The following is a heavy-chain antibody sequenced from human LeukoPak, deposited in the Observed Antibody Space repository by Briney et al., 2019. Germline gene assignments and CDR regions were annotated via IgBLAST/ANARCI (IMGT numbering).Heavy chain of an antibody. CDR1: GFTFSSYG. CDR3: ARDGLNSGYDLGYFDY. CDR2: IRYDGSNK. D-gene: IGHD5-12*01. Sequence: GGSLRLSCAASGFTFSSYGMHWVRQAPGKGLEWVAFIRYDGSNKYYADSVKGRFTISRDNSKNTLYLQMNSLRAEDTAVYYCARDGLNSGYDLGYFDYWGQGTLVTVSS. J-gene: IGHJ4*02. V-gene: IGHV3-30*02.